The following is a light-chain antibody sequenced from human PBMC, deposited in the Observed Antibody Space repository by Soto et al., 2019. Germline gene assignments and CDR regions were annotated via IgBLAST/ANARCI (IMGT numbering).Light chain of an antibody. J-gene: IGKJ1*01. CDR1: HSVSSNY. V-gene: IGKV3-20*01. Sequence: EIVLTQSPGTLSFSPGERATLSCRASHSVSSNYFAWYQQKPGQAPRLLIYGVSSRATGIPDRFSGSGSGTDFTLTISRLKPEDFAVYYCQQYGSSAPTTFGQGTKVDI. CDR3: QQYGSSAPTT. CDR2: GVS.